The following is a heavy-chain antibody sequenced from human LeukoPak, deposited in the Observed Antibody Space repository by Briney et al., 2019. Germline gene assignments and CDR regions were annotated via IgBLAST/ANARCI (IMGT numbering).Heavy chain of an antibody. CDR3: ASTDGWYIPNDAFDI. CDR2: IYHSGST. CDR1: GGSISSSSYY. V-gene: IGHV4-39*07. J-gene: IGHJ3*02. Sequence: PSETLSLTCTVSGGSISSSSYYWGWIRQPPGKGLEWIGEIYHSGSTNYNPSLKSRVTISVDKSKNQFSLKLSSVTAADTAVYYCASTDGWYIPNDAFDIWGQGTMVTVSS. D-gene: IGHD6-19*01.